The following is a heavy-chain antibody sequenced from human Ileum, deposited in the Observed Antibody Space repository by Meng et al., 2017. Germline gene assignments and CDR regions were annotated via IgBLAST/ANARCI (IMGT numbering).Heavy chain of an antibody. V-gene: IGHV3-74*01. CDR3: ARAGYYRFDY. D-gene: IGHD2/OR15-2a*01. J-gene: IGHJ4*02. Sequence: EGQLVGSGGDLVQPGGSLRLSCAASGFTFSSSWMHWVRQAPGKGLVWVSRINSDGSTTNYADSVKGRFTISRDNAKNTLYLQMNSLGVEDAALYFCARAGYYRFDYWGQGTLVTVSS. CDR1: GFTFSSSW. CDR2: INSDGSTT.